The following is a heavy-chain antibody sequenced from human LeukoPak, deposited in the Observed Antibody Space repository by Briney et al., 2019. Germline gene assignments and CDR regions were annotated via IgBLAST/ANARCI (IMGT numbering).Heavy chain of an antibody. CDR3: ARRQDYYDSSPLDY. J-gene: IGHJ4*02. D-gene: IGHD3-22*01. V-gene: IGHV3-43D*03. Sequence: GGSLRLSCAASGFTFDDYAMHWVRHAPGKGLEWVSLISWDGASTYYADSVKGRFTIYRDNSKNSLYLQMNSLRAEDTALYYCARRQDYYDSSPLDYWGQGTLVTVSS. CDR1: GFTFDDYA. CDR2: ISWDGAST.